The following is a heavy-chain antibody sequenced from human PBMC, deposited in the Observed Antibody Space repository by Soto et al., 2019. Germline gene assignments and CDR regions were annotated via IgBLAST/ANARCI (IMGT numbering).Heavy chain of an antibody. CDR1: GFTFSYFA. D-gene: IGHD2-15*01. J-gene: IGHJ1*01. Sequence: QVQLVESGGGVVQPGRSLRLSCAASGFTFSYFAMHWVRQAPGKGLEWVAVISYDGINKYYADAVKGRFTISRDSSRNTLYLQMNSLRTADTAVYYCARGLASSGSGCYSGSEYFHHWGQGTLVTVSS. CDR2: ISYDGINK. CDR3: ARGLASSGSGCYSGSEYFHH. V-gene: IGHV3-30*03.